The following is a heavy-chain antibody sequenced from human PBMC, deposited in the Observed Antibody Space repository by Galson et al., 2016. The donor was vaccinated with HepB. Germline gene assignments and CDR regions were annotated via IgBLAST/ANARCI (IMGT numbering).Heavy chain of an antibody. Sequence: ETLSLTCTVSGGSISSYYWSWIRQPPGKGLEWVSLIYSDGYSYYADSVMGRFTISRDNSRNTVDLQMNSLRVEDTAMYYCAREGQEGPTDYWGQGTLVTVSS. CDR2: IYSDGYS. V-gene: IGHV3-66*01. J-gene: IGHJ4*02. CDR3: AREGQEGPTDY. CDR1: GGSISSYY.